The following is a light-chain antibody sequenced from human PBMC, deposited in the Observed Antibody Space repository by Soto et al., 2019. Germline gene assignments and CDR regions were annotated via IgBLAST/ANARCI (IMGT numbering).Light chain of an antibody. Sequence: DIQMTQSPSSVSASVGDRAIITCRASQDISSWLAWYQQKPGKDPKLLIYAAATLQGGVPSRFSGSGSGTDFTLTINSLQPEDFATYYCQQANSVPYTVGQGTKVDIK. CDR3: QQANSVPYT. J-gene: IGKJ2*01. CDR1: QDISSW. V-gene: IGKV1-12*01. CDR2: AAA.